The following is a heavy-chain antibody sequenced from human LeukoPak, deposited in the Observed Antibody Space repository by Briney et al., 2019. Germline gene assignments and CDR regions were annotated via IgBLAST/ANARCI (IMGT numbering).Heavy chain of an antibody. CDR3: ARRAVANWFDP. V-gene: IGHV4-59*08. J-gene: IGHJ5*02. CDR2: IYYSGST. Sequence: SETLSLTCTVSGGSISSYYWSWIRQPPGKGLEWIGYIYYSGSTNYNPSLKSRVTISVDTSKNQFSLKLSSVTAADAAVYYCARRAVANWFDPWGQGTLVTVSS. D-gene: IGHD6-19*01. CDR1: GGSISSYY.